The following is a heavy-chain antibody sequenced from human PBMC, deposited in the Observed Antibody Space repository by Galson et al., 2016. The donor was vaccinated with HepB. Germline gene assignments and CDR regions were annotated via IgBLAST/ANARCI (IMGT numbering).Heavy chain of an antibody. CDR2: IHDSGNT. J-gene: IGHJ6*02. CDR1: SDPVTSGTYY. CDR3: ARDEGFYNGMDV. Sequence: ETLSLTCTVSSDPVTSGTYYWSWVRQSPGKGLDWIGYIHDSGNTNYNPSIKSRVTIPRDTSKNQFFLELTSVTAADTAVYYCARDEGFYNGMDVWGQGTTVTVAS. D-gene: IGHD2-2*02. V-gene: IGHV4-61*01.